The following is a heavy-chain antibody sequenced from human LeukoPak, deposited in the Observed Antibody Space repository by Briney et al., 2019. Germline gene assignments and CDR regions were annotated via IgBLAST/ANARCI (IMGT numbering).Heavy chain of an antibody. Sequence: AASVKVSCKASGGTFSTYAISWVRQAPGQGLEWMGRIVPMGDITNYAQRFQGRVTITADKFTRKAYMELSSVRSEDTALYYCARESVRNWLDPWGQGTLVTVAS. CDR3: ARESVRNWLDP. CDR1: GGTFSTYA. J-gene: IGHJ5*02. D-gene: IGHD3-3*01. V-gene: IGHV1-69*04. CDR2: IVPMGDIT.